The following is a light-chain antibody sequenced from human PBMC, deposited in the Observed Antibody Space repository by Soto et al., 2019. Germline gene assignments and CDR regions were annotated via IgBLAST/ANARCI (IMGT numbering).Light chain of an antibody. CDR2: DGT. Sequence: SYELTQPPSVSVAPGQTARITCGGNNIGDKSVHWYQQKPGQAPVLVVYDGTDRASGIPERFSGSNFGNTATLTISGVEAGDEADYYCQVWDDTSDHVVFGGGTQLNVL. V-gene: IGLV3-21*02. CDR3: QVWDDTSDHVV. CDR1: NIGDKS. J-gene: IGLJ2*01.